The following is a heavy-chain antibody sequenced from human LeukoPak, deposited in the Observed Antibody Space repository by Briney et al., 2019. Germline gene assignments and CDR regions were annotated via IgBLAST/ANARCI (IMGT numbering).Heavy chain of an antibody. CDR3: AKAVLEYDSSGYFDY. CDR1: GFTFSSYG. J-gene: IGHJ4*02. Sequence: GGSLRLSCAASGFTFSSYGMHWARQAPGKGLEWVAVIWYDGSNKYYADSVKGRFTISRDNSKNTLYLQMNSLRAEDTAVYYCAKAVLEYDSSGYFDYWGQGTLVTVSS. D-gene: IGHD3-22*01. V-gene: IGHV3-33*06. CDR2: IWYDGSNK.